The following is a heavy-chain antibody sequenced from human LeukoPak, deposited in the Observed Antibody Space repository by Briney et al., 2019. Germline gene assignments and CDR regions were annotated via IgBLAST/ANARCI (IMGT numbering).Heavy chain of an antibody. J-gene: IGHJ4*02. CDR2: ISDRGDPT. V-gene: IGHV3-23*01. Sequence: GGSLRLSCAPSGFTLSNYAMSGVRAAPGEGVEWGSNISDRGDPTYYAHPVKGRFTISRDNSKKTLHLKVNSRRAADTAVYYCARIVGMPAGSDYYFDYWGQGTLVTVSS. CDR1: GFTLSNYA. CDR3: ARIVGMPAGSDYYFDY. D-gene: IGHD3-10*01.